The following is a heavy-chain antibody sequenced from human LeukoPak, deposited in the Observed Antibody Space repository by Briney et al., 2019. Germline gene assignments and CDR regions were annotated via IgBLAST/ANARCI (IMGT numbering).Heavy chain of an antibody. CDR3: TTAPYYYDSSVPDY. D-gene: IGHD3-22*01. CDR1: GFTFSNAW. V-gene: IGHV3-15*01. Sequence: GGSHRLSCAASGFTFSNAWMSWVRQAPGKGLEWVGRIKSKTDGGTTDYAAPVKGRFTISRDDSKNTLYLQMNSLKTEDTAVYCCTTAPYYYDSSVPDYWGQGTLVTVSS. J-gene: IGHJ4*02. CDR2: IKSKTDGGTT.